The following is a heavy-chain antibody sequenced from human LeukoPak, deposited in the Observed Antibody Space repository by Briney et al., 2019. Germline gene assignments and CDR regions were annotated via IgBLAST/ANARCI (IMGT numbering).Heavy chain of an antibody. D-gene: IGHD6-13*01. CDR3: VPGGVAAAGTGVFDY. CDR2: ISYDGSNK. V-gene: IGHV3-30*03. Sequence: GGSLRLSCAASGFIFSDAWMSWVRQAPGKGLEWVAVISYDGSNKYYADSVKGRFTISRDNSKNTLYLQMNSLRAEDTAVYYCVPGGVAAAGTGVFDYWGQGTLVTVSS. CDR1: GFIFSDAW. J-gene: IGHJ4*02.